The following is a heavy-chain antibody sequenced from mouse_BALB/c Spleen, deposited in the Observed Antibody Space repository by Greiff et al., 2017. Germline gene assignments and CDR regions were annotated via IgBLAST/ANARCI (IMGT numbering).Heavy chain of an antibody. CDR1: GYTFTSYV. CDR2: INPYNDGT. CDR3: ARGTTRFDY. Sequence: VHVKQSGPELVKPGASVKMSCKASGYTFTSYVMHWVKQKPGQGLEWIGYINPYNDGTKYNEKFKGKATLTSDKSSSTAYMELSSLTSEDSAVYYCARGTTRFDYWGQGTTLTVSS. D-gene: IGHD1-1*01. J-gene: IGHJ2*01. V-gene: IGHV1-14*01.